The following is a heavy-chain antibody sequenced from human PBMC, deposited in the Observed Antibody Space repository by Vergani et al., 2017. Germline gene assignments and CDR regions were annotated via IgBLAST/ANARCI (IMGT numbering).Heavy chain of an antibody. CDR2: IYHSGGA. J-gene: IGHJ4*02. CDR3: ARTESFILRYFLWAL. Sequence: QLHLQESGPGLVKPSETLSLTCTVSGGSITSSSFHWGWIRQPPGKGLEWIGNIYHSGGAYYNPSLKGRVTISVDTSKNQFSLEVTSVTAADTAIYFCARTESFILRYFLWALWVQGTLVTVSS. D-gene: IGHD3-9*01. CDR1: GGSITSSSFH. V-gene: IGHV4-39*01.